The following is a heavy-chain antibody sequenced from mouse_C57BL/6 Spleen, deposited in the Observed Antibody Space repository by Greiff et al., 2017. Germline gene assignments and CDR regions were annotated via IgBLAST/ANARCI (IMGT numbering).Heavy chain of an antibody. CDR2: ISPGDGST. Sequence: QVQLKQSGPELVKPGASVKLSCKASGYTFTSYDITWVRQRPGQGLEWIGWISPGDGSTKYNESFKGQATLPVDTSYSTAYMELHSLSSEAAAVYFGARAGDCSSYIYAMDYWGQGTSVTVSS. CDR3: ARAGDCSSYIYAMDY. D-gene: IGHD1-1*01. CDR1: GYTFTSYD. J-gene: IGHJ4*01. V-gene: IGHV1-85*01.